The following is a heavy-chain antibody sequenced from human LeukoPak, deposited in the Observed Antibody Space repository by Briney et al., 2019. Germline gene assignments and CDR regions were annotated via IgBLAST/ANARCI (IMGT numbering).Heavy chain of an antibody. Sequence: PSETLSLTCTVSGGSISSGSYYWSWIRQPAGKGLEWIGRIYTSGSTNYNPSLKSRVTISVDTSKNQFSLKLSSVTAADTAVYYCARRVSSGYFAFDIWGQGTMVTVSS. V-gene: IGHV4-61*02. D-gene: IGHD3-22*01. CDR3: ARRVSSGYFAFDI. CDR1: GGSISSGSYY. J-gene: IGHJ3*02. CDR2: IYTSGST.